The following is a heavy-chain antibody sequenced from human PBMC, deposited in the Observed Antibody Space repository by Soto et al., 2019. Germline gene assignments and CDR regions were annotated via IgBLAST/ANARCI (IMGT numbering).Heavy chain of an antibody. V-gene: IGHV3-30-3*01. D-gene: IGHD3-22*01. J-gene: IGHJ3*02. CDR2: ISYDGSNK. CDR3: ARDLYYDSSGYYPRGAFDI. Sequence: QVQLVESGGGVVQPGRSLRLSCAASGFTFSSYAMHWVRQAPGKGLEWVAVISYDGSNKYYADSVKGRFTISRDNSKNTLYLQMNILRAEDTAVYYCARDLYYDSSGYYPRGAFDIWGQGTMVTVSS. CDR1: GFTFSSYA.